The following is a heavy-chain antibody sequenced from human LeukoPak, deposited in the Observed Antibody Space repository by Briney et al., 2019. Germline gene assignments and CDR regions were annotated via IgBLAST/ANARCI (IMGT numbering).Heavy chain of an antibody. V-gene: IGHV3-7*01. CDR3: ARVRVITPTYGMDV. D-gene: IGHD4-23*01. CDR2: IKEDESEK. J-gene: IGHJ6*02. Sequence: PAGSLRLSCAASGFTFSSYWMSWVRQAPGKGLEWVANIKEDESEKYYRDSVKGRFTISRDNAKNSLYLQMNSLRAEDTAVYYCARVRVITPTYGMDVWGQGTTVTVSS. CDR1: GFTFSSYW.